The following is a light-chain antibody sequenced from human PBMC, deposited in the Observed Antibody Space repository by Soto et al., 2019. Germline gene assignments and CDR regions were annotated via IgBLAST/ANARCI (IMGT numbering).Light chain of an antibody. CDR3: QQLNSYPPT. J-gene: IGKJ4*01. CDR1: QGISSY. CDR2: AAS. Sequence: DIQLTQSPSFLSASVGDRVTITCRASQGISSYLAWYQQKPGKAPKLLICAASTLQSGVPSRFSGSGSGTEFTLTISSLQPEDFATYYCQQLNSYPPTFGGGTKVEIK. V-gene: IGKV1-9*01.